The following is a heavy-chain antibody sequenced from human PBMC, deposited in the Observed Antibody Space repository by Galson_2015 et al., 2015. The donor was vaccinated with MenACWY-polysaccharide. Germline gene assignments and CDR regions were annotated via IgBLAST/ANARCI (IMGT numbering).Heavy chain of an antibody. Sequence: LRLSCAASGFTFSAYSMTWVRQAPGKGLEWVSYISGDSRTIFYAESMKGRFTISRDNAGNSLYLQMNSLRNEDTALYYCARDSGTAGADDFWGQGTLVTVSS. J-gene: IGHJ4*02. CDR2: ISGDSRTI. CDR1: GFTFSAYS. CDR3: ARDSGTAGADDF. D-gene: IGHD6-13*01. V-gene: IGHV3-48*02.